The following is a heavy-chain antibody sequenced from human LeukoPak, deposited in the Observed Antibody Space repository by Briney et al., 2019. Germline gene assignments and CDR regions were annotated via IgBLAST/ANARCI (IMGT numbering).Heavy chain of an antibody. V-gene: IGHV4-34*01. Sequence: SETLSLTCAVYGGSFSGYYWSWIRQPPGKGLEWIGEINHSGSTNYNPSLKSRVTISVDTSKNQFSLKLSSVTAADTAVYYCARDGAAAGTGDWGQGTLVTVSS. D-gene: IGHD6-13*01. CDR3: ARDGAAAGTGD. CDR1: GGSFSGYY. J-gene: IGHJ4*02. CDR2: INHSGST.